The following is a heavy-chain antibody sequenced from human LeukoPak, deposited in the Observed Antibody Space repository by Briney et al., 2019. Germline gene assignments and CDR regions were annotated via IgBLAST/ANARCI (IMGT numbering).Heavy chain of an antibody. J-gene: IGHJ3*02. V-gene: IGHV1-2*02. CDR1: GYTFTGYY. Sequence: GASVKVSCKASGYTFTGYYMHWVRQAPGQGLEWMGWINPNSGGTNYAQKFQGRVTMTRDTPISTAYMELSRLRSDDTAVYYCARARASGGHDAFDIWGQGTMVTVSS. CDR3: ARARASGGHDAFDI. CDR2: INPNSGGT. D-gene: IGHD3-10*01.